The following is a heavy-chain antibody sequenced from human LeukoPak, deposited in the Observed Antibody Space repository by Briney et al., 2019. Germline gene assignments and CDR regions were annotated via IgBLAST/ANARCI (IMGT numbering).Heavy chain of an antibody. CDR3: ARDSGTTGEVKFDP. CDR2: IYSDNT. J-gene: IGHJ5*02. D-gene: IGHD3-10*01. V-gene: IGHV3-53*01. CDR1: GFTVSSNS. Sequence: GGSLRLSRTVSGFTVSSNSMSWVRQAPGKGLEWVSFIYSDNTHYSDSVKGRFTISRDNSKNTLYLQMNSLRAEDTAVYYCARDSGTTGEVKFDPWGQGTLVTVSS.